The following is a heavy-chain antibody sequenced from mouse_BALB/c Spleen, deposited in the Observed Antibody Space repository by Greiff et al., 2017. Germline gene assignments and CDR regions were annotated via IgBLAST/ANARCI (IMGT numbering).Heavy chain of an antibody. V-gene: IGHV1-77*01. D-gene: IGHD1-1*02. CDR1: GYTFTDYV. CDR3: ARSKSYYGHWYFDV. J-gene: IGHJ1*01. CDR2: IYPGSGST. Sequence: QVHVKQSGPELVKPGASVKMSCKASGYTFTDYVISWVKQRTGQGLEWIGEIYPGSGSTYYNEKFKGKATLTADKSSNTAYMQLSSLTSEDSAVYFCARSKSYYGHWYFDVWGAGTTVTVSS.